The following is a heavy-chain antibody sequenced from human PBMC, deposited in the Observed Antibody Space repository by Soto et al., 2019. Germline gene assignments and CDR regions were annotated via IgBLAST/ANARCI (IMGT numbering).Heavy chain of an antibody. CDR1: GGSISSSQW. Sequence: QVQLQESGPGVVKPAGTLFLPCADSGGSISSSQWWGWVRQSPGRGLVWIGEIYHSGSTNNNPSPYSRGTVSLDKSKNQFSLKLTSVTAAATAIYYCATREGLPDPFDIRGHGTMVTVSS. CDR2: IYHSGST. V-gene: IGHV4-4*02. D-gene: IGHD1-26*01. J-gene: IGHJ3*02. CDR3: ATREGLPDPFDI.